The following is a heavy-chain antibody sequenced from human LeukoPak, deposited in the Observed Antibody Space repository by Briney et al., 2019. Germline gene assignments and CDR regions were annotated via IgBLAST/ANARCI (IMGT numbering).Heavy chain of an antibody. Sequence: SQTLSLTCTVSGGSISSGGYYWSWIRQHPGKGLEWIAYIYYSGTTYYNPSLKSRVTISVDTSTNQFSLKLRSVTAADTAVYYCARGVYIAAAQYAYWGQGTLVTVSS. J-gene: IGHJ4*02. CDR2: IYYSGTT. CDR1: GGSISSGGYY. CDR3: ARGVYIAAAQYAY. D-gene: IGHD6-13*01. V-gene: IGHV4-31*03.